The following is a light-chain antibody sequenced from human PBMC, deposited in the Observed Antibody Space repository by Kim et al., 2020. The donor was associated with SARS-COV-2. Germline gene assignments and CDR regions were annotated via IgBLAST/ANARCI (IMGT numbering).Light chain of an antibody. CDR3: QQLNAYPYT. J-gene: IGKJ2*01. V-gene: IGKV1-9*01. CDR2: TAS. Sequence: DIQLTQSPSFLSASVGDRVTLTCRASRGIGTSLVWYQQKPGTAPKLLIYTASTLRSGVPSRFSGCGSGTEFTLTISSLQPEDFAPYYCQQLNAYPYTFGQGTKLEI. CDR1: RGIGTS.